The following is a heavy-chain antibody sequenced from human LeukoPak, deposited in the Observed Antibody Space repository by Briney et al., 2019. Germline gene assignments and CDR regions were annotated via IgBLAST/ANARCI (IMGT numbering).Heavy chain of an antibody. V-gene: IGHV1-2*06. CDR3: AGDSGPYSSGWYDA. D-gene: IGHD6-19*01. CDR1: GYTFTGYY. Sequence: GASVKVPCKASGYTFTGYYMHWVRQAPGQGLEWMGRINPNSGGTHYAQKLQGRVTMTRDTSISPAYMELSRLGSDDTAVYYCAGDSGPYSSGWYDAWGQGTLVTVSS. CDR2: INPNSGGT. J-gene: IGHJ5*02.